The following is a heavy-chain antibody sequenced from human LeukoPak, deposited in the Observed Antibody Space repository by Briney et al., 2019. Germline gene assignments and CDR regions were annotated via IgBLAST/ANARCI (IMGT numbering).Heavy chain of an antibody. D-gene: IGHD3-3*01. CDR3: ARAEVTIFGY. CDR1: GGSISSTSYY. Sequence: SEILSLTCTVSGGSISSTSYYWGWIRQPPGKGLERIGSIYYSGSTYYNPSLKSRVTISVDTSKNQFSLKLSSVTAADTAVYYCARAEVTIFGYWGQGTLVTVSS. J-gene: IGHJ4*02. CDR2: IYYSGST. V-gene: IGHV4-39*01.